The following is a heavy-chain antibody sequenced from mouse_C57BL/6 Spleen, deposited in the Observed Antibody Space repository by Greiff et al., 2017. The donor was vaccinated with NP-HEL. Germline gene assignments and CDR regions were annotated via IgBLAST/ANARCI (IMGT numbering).Heavy chain of an antibody. CDR2: IYPGDGDT. CDR3: ARDDSPLRFAY. Sequence: VQLQQSGAELVKPGASVKISCKASGYAFSSYWMNWVKQRPGKGLEWIGQIYPGDGDTNYNGKFKGKATVTADKSSSTAYMQLSSLTSEDSAVYFCARDDSPLRFAYWGQGTLVTVSA. D-gene: IGHD2-4*01. J-gene: IGHJ3*01. V-gene: IGHV1-80*01. CDR1: GYAFSSYW.